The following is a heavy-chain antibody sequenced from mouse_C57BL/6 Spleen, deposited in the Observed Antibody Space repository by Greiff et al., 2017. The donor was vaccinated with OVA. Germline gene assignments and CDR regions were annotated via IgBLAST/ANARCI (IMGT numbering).Heavy chain of an antibody. CDR3: TVDSSGYYAMDY. J-gene: IGHJ4*01. D-gene: IGHD3-2*02. CDR2: IRNKANNHAT. V-gene: IGHV6-6*01. Sequence: EVKLQESGGGLVQPGGSMKLSCAASGFTFSDAWMDWVRQSPEKGLEWVAEIRNKANNHATYYAESVKGRFTISRDDSKSSVYLQMNSLRAEDTGIYYCTVDSSGYYAMDYWGQGTSVTVSS. CDR1: GFTFSDAW.